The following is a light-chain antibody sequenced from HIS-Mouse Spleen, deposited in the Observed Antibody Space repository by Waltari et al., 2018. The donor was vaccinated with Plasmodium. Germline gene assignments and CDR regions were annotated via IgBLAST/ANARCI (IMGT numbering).Light chain of an antibody. CDR3: QAWDSSTVV. V-gene: IGLV3-1*01. J-gene: IGLJ2*01. CDR1: KLGDKY. CDR2: QDS. Sequence: SYELTQPPSVSVSPGQTASITCSGDKLGDKYACWYQQKPGQSPVLVLYQDSRRPSGIAGRFSGSNSGNTATLTISGTHAMDEADYYCQAWDSSTVVFGGGTKLTVL.